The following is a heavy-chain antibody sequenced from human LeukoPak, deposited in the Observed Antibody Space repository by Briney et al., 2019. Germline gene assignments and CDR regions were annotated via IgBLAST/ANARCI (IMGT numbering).Heavy chain of an antibody. CDR2: LSSGSTYI. D-gene: IGHD6-19*01. CDR3: AISTGYSSGWFLH. V-gene: IGHV3-21*04. J-gene: IGHJ5*02. Sequence: GGSLRLSCAASGFTFSSYTMNWVRQAPGKGLEWVSSLSSGSTYIYYADSVKGRFTISRDNAKNSLYLQMNSLRAEDTALYYCAISTGYSSGWFLHWGQGTLVTVSS. CDR1: GFTFSSYT.